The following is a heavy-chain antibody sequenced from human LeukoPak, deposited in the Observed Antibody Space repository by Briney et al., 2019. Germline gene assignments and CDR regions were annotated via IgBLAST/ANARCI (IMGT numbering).Heavy chain of an antibody. J-gene: IGHJ4*02. D-gene: IGHD3-10*01. Sequence: GRSLRLSCAASGFTFINYAMRWVRQAPGKGLEWVSGISGSGGSTYYADSVKGRFTISRDNSKNTLYLQMNSLRAEDTAVYYCARGQYYASGSYHNDYWGQGTLVTVSS. CDR2: ISGSGGST. V-gene: IGHV3-23*01. CDR3: ARGQYYASGSYHNDY. CDR1: GFTFINYA.